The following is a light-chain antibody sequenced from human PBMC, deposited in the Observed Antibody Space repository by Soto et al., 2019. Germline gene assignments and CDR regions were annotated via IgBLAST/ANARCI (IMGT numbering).Light chain of an antibody. J-gene: IGLJ7*01. Sequence: QSVLTQPASVSGSPGQSITISCTGTSSDVGSYKLVSWYQQHPGKAPKLMIYEVSKRPSGISDRFSGSKSGSTASLTISGLQAEDEADYCCCSYAGTSTHTVFGGGTQLTVL. V-gene: IGLV2-23*02. CDR1: SSDVGSYKL. CDR2: EVS. CDR3: CSYAGTSTHTV.